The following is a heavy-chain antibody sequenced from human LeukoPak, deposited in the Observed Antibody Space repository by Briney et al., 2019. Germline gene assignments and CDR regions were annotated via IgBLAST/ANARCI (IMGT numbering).Heavy chain of an antibody. CDR2: MNPNSGNT. D-gene: IGHD6-6*01. V-gene: IGHV1-8*03. CDR1: GYTFTSYD. J-gene: IGHJ6*04. Sequence: ASVKVSCKASGYTFTSYDINWVRQATGQGLEWMGWMNPNSGNTGYAQKFQGRVTITRNTSISTAYMELSRLRSDDTAVYYCARDTGAARVPRQMDVWGKGTTIAVSS. CDR3: ARDTGAARVPRQMDV.